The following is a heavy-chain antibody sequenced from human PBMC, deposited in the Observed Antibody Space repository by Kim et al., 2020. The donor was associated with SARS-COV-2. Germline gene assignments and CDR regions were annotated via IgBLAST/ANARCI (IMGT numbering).Heavy chain of an antibody. CDR1: GGSISSYY. CDR3: ARVHTAGTYANYYDSSGSFDY. V-gene: IGHV4-59*13. D-gene: IGHD3-22*01. CDR2: IYYSGST. J-gene: IGHJ4*02. Sequence: SETLSLTCTVSGGSISSYYWSWIRQPPGKGLEWIGYIYYSGSTNYNPSLKSRVTISVDTSKNQFSLKLSSVTAADTAVYYCARVHTAGTYANYYDSSGSFDYWSQGTLVTVSS.